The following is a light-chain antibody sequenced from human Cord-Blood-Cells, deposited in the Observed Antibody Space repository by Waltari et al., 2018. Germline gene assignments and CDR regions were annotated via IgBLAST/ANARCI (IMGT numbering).Light chain of an antibody. J-gene: IGKJ4*01. CDR2: DAS. CDR3: QQYDNLPLT. Sequence: DIQMTQSPSSLSAPVGDRSTITCQSSQDISNYLHWYQQKPGKAPKLLIYDASNLERGVPSRFSGSGSGTDFTFTISSLQPEDIATYYCQQYDNLPLTFGGGTKVEIK. CDR1: QDISNY. V-gene: IGKV1-33*01.